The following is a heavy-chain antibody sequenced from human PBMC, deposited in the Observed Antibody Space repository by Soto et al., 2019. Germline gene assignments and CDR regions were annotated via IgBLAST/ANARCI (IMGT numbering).Heavy chain of an antibody. Sequence: GGSLRLSCAASGFTVSSNYMSWVRQAPGKGLEWVSVIYSGGSTYYADSVKGRFTISRDNSKNTLYLQMNSLRAEDTAVYYCASPMYYYGVGESIGSDYWGQGTLVTVSS. CDR1: GFTVSSNY. V-gene: IGHV3-66*01. J-gene: IGHJ4*02. D-gene: IGHD3-10*01. CDR3: ASPMYYYGVGESIGSDY. CDR2: IYSGGST.